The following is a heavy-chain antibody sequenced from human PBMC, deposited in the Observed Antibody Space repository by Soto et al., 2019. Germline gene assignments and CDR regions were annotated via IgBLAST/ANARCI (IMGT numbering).Heavy chain of an antibody. V-gene: IGHV4-34*01. CDR2: INHSGST. J-gene: IGHJ4*02. CDR1: GGSFSGYY. CDR3: ARGRRYYDSSGYYGTFWC. D-gene: IGHD3-22*01. Sequence: SETLSLTCAVYGGSFSGYYWSWIRQPPGKXLEWIGEINHSGSTNYSPSLKRRVTISVDTSKNQFSLKLSSVTAADTAVYYCARGRRYYDSSGYYGTFWCWGQGALVTVSS.